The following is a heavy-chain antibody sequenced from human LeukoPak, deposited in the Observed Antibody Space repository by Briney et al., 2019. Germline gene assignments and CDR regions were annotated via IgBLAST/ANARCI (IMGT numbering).Heavy chain of an antibody. J-gene: IGHJ4*02. CDR3: ARREGARPMDY. D-gene: IGHD6-6*01. CDR1: GGYISSSSYF. V-gene: IGHV4-39*01. CDR2: IYYSGNT. Sequence: PSETLSLTCTVSGGYISSSSYFWGGIRQPPGEGLECIGSIYYSGNTYYNPSLKRRVTISVDASKNQFSLKLSSVTAADTAIYYCARREGARPMDYWGQGILVTVSS.